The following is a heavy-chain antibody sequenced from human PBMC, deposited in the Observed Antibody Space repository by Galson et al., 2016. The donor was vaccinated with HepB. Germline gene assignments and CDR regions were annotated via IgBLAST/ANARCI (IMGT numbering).Heavy chain of an antibody. D-gene: IGHD3-10*01. J-gene: IGHJ4*02. Sequence: ETLSLTCAVYGGSFSGYYWSWIRQPPGKGLEWIGEINHSGSTNYNPSLKSRVTISVDTPKNQFSLKLSSVTAADTAVYYCARKAGAFGYWGQGTLVTVSS. CDR3: ARKAGAFGY. V-gene: IGHV4-34*01. CDR1: GGSFSGYY. CDR2: INHSGST.